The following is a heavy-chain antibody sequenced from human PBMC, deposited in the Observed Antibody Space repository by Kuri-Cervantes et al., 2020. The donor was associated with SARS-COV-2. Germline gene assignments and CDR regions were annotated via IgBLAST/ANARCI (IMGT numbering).Heavy chain of an antibody. D-gene: IGHD5-18*01. J-gene: IGHJ4*02. V-gene: IGHV4-39*01. Sequence: SETLSLTCTLPGGSISSSSYYWGWIRQPPGKGLEWIGSIYYSGSTYYNPSLKSRVTLSVDTSKNQFSLKLSSVTAADTAVYYCASQVDTAMAFDYWGQGTLVTVSS. CDR2: IYYSGST. CDR3: ASQVDTAMAFDY. CDR1: GGSISSSSYY.